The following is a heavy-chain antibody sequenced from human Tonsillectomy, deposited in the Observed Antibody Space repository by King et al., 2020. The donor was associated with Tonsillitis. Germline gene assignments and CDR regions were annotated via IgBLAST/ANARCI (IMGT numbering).Heavy chain of an antibody. Sequence: VQLVESGGGLVQPGGSLRLSCAASGFTFSSDWMSWGRQAPGKGLEWVANIKQDGSEKYYVDSVKGRFTISRDNAKNSLYLQMNSLRAEDTAVYYCARHPQQWLVTPRYYFDYWGQGTLVTVSS. CDR1: GFTFSSDW. CDR3: ARHPQQWLVTPRYYFDY. J-gene: IGHJ4*02. V-gene: IGHV3-7*01. D-gene: IGHD6-19*01. CDR2: IKQDGSEK.